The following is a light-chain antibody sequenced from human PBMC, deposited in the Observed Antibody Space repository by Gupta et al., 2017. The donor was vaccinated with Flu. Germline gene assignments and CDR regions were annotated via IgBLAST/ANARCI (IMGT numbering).Light chain of an antibody. J-gene: IGLJ2*01. V-gene: IGLV6-57*01. CDR2: EDN. CDR1: SGSIATNY. Sequence: NFMLTQPHSVSESPGKTVTISCTRSSGSIATNYVQWYTQRPGSSPTTVIYEDNQRLSGVPDRFSGSIDSSSNSASLTISGLKTEDEADYYCQSYDSINRDVIVGGGTKLTVL. CDR3: QSYDSINRDVI.